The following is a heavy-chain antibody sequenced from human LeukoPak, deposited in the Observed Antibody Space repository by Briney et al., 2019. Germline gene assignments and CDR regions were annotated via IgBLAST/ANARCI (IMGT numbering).Heavy chain of an antibody. CDR3: AREWGQYNWNYVLYY. J-gene: IGHJ4*02. D-gene: IGHD1-7*01. V-gene: IGHV3-30*04. CDR1: GFTFSDYT. Sequence: PGGSLRLSCAASGFTFSDYTMHWVRQARGKGLEWVEVISYDGNNQYYADSVKGRFTISRDNSKNTLYLQMNSLRAEDTSIYYCAREWGQYNWNYVLYYWGQGSLVTVSS. CDR2: ISYDGNNQ.